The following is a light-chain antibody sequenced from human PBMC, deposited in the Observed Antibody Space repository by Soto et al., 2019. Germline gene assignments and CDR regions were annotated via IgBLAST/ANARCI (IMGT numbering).Light chain of an antibody. CDR2: DDD. CDR1: SSNIGGNS. Sequence: QSVMTQPPSVSAAPGQRVTISCSGSSSNIGGNSVSWYQQLPGTAPKLLIYDDDKRPSGIPDRFSGSKSGTSATLGITGFQTEDEADYYCSSYAGSSNYVVFGGGTKLTVL. J-gene: IGLJ2*01. CDR3: SSYAGSSNYVV. V-gene: IGLV1-51*01.